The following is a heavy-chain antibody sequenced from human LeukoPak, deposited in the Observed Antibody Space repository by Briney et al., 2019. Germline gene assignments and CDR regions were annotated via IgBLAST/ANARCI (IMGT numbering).Heavy chain of an antibody. Sequence: GGSLRLSCAASGFTFSSYEMNWVRQAPGKGLEWVSYISSSGSTIYHADSVKGRFTISRDNAKNSLYLQMNSLRAEDTAVYYCARDIWFGDNLSYYYGMDVWGQGTTVTVSS. J-gene: IGHJ6*02. CDR2: ISSSGSTI. V-gene: IGHV3-48*03. CDR3: ARDIWFGDNLSYYYGMDV. D-gene: IGHD3-10*01. CDR1: GFTFSSYE.